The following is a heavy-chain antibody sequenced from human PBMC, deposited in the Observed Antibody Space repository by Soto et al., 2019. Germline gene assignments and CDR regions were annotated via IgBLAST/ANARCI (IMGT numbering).Heavy chain of an antibody. J-gene: IGHJ6*02. D-gene: IGHD2-2*01. CDR2: FDPEDGET. CDR3: ATDNWVVPAAMLPKDYYYYYGMDV. Sequence: GASVKVSCKVSGYTLTELSMHWVRQAPGKGLEWMGGFDPEDGETIYAQKFQGRVTMTEDTSTDTAYMELSSLRSEDTAVYYCATDNWVVPAAMLPKDYYYYYGMDVWGQGTTVTVSS. V-gene: IGHV1-24*01. CDR1: GYTLTELS.